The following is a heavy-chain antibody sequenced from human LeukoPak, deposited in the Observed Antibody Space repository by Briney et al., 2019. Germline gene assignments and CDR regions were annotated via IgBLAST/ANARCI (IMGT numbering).Heavy chain of an antibody. CDR1: GGTFSSYA. CDR2: IIPILGIA. D-gene: IGHD5-18*01. CDR3: ARDEGQLWYKY. Sequence: ASVTVSCKASGGTFSSYAISWVRQAPGQGLEWMGRIIPILGIANYAQKFQGRVTIIADKSTSTAYMELSSLRSEDTAVYYCARDEGQLWYKYWGQGTLVTVSS. J-gene: IGHJ4*02. V-gene: IGHV1-69*04.